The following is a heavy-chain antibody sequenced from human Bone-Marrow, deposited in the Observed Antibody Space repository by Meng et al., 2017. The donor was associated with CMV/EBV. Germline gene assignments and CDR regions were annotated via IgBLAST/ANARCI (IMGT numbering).Heavy chain of an antibody. CDR1: GYIFTGYY. CDR3: ARVAKAAARHDY. J-gene: IGHJ4*02. D-gene: IGHD6-6*01. V-gene: IGHV1-2*02. Sequence: ASVKVSCKASGYIFTGYYLHWVRQAPGQGLEWMGWINPNSGGTNYAQKFQGRVTMTRDTSISTAYMELSRLRSDDTAVYYCARVAKAAARHDYWGQGTLVTVSS. CDR2: INPNSGGT.